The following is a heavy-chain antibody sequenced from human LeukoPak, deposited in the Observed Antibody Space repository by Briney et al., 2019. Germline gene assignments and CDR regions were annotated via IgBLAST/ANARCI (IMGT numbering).Heavy chain of an antibody. CDR2: ISGSGGTT. J-gene: IGHJ4*02. D-gene: IGHD5-24*01. V-gene: IGHV3-23*01. CDR1: GFTFSRYG. CDR3: AKSGYNRFDY. Sequence: GGSLRLSCAASGFTFSRYGMSWVRQAPGKGLEWVSAISGSGGTTYYADSVKGRFTISRDNSKNTLYLQINSLRAEDTAVYYCAKSGYNRFDYWGQGTLVTVSS.